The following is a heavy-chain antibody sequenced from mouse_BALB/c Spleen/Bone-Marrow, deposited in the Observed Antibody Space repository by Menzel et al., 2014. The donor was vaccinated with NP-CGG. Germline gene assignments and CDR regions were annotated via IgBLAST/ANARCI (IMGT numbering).Heavy chain of an antibody. J-gene: IGHJ3*01. CDR1: GYTFTSYW. Sequence: LQQSGSELVRPGASVKLSCKASGYTFTSYWMHWVKQRHGQGLEWIGNVYPGNDNSNYDEKFKSKGTLTVDTSSSTDYMHLSSLTSEDSAVYCCTRSGGNYSFAYWGQGTLVTVSA. V-gene: IGHV1S22*01. D-gene: IGHD2-1*01. CDR2: VYPGNDNS. CDR3: TRSGGNYSFAY.